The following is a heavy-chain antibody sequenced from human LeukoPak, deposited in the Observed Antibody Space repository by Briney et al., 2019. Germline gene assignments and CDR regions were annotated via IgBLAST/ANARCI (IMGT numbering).Heavy chain of an antibody. CDR3: AEGASYDFWSGYMQVVPGGDYYYYGMDV. D-gene: IGHD3-3*01. CDR1: GGSLSSSSYD. J-gene: IGHJ6*02. Sequence: SETLSLTCTLSGGSLSSSSYDWGWVRPPPGKRLECIGSIYYSGSTYYHPSLKSRFTISVHTSKNAFSLKLSSVTAGHTAVYYCAEGASYDFWSGYMQVVPGGDYYYYGMDVWGQGTTVNVSS. CDR2: IYYSGST. V-gene: IGHV4-39*01.